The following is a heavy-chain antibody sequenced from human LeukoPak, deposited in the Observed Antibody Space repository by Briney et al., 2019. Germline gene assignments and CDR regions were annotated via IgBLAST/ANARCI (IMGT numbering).Heavy chain of an antibody. Sequence: SETLSLTCTVSGGSISSSSYYWGWIRQPPGKGLEWIGEIYHSGSTNYNPSLKSRVTISVDKSKNQFSLKLSSVTAADTAVYYCARLDGDYAKEDYWGQGTLVTVSS. CDR1: GGSISSSSYY. V-gene: IGHV4-39*07. D-gene: IGHD4-17*01. J-gene: IGHJ4*02. CDR2: IYHSGST. CDR3: ARLDGDYAKEDY.